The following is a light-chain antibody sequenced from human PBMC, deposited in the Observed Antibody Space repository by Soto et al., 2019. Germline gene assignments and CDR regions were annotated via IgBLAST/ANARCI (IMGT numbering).Light chain of an antibody. CDR3: QKYNSAPRK. CDR2: AAS. J-gene: IGKJ1*01. Sequence: DIQMTQSPSSLSASVGDRVTITCRASQGISNYLAWYQQKPGKVPKLLIYAASTLQSEVPTRFSGSGSGTDFTLTISSMQPEDVTTYYCQKYNSAPRKFGQGTKVEIK. V-gene: IGKV1-27*01. CDR1: QGISNY.